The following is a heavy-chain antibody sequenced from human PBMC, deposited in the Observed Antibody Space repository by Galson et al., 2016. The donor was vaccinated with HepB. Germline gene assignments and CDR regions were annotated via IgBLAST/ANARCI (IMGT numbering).Heavy chain of an antibody. CDR2: IKQDGSEK. CDR3: ARYGDYVGVYS. V-gene: IGHV3-7*03. J-gene: IGHJ4*02. Sequence: SLRLSCAASGFISSIYWMSWVRQAPGKGLEWVANIKQDGSEKYYMDSVKGRFTISRDNAKNSLYLQMNSLRAEDTALYYCARYGDYVGVYSWGQGTLVTVSS. CDR1: GFISSIYW. D-gene: IGHD4-17*01.